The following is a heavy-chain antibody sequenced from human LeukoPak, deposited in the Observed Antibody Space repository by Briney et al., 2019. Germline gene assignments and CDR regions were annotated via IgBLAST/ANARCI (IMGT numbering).Heavy chain of an antibody. CDR1: GYTFTGYY. J-gene: IGHJ4*02. CDR3: ARDERYSYGDNHYPDLGF. V-gene: IGHV1-2*02. D-gene: IGHD4/OR15-4a*01. Sequence: ASVKVSCKAFGYTFTGYYLFWVRQAPGLGLEWMGWINPNSGATKYAQKFQGRVTLTTDTSIRTTYMELSSLRSDDTAVYYCARDERYSYGDNHYPDLGFWGQGTPVTVSS. CDR2: INPNSGAT.